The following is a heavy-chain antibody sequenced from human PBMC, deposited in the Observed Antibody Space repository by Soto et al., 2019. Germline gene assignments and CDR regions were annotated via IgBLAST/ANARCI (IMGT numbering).Heavy chain of an antibody. CDR1: GGTFSSYT. CDR2: IIPILGIA. D-gene: IGHD2-2*01. V-gene: IGHV1-69*02. Sequence: QVQLVQSGAEVKKPGSSVKVSCKASGGTFSSYTISWVRQAPGQGLEWMGRIIPILGIANYAQKFQGRVKITADNSTSTAYMELSSLRSEDTAVYYCASGPYCSSTSCSGVPPPGVAFDIWGQGTMVTVSS. CDR3: ASGPYCSSTSCSGVPPPGVAFDI. J-gene: IGHJ3*02.